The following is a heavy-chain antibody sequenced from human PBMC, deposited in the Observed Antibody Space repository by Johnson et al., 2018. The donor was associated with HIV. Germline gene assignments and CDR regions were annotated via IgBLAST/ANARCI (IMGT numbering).Heavy chain of an antibody. V-gene: IGHV3-15*04. D-gene: IGHD5-12*01. Sequence: VQLVESGGGLVKPGGSLRLSCATSGFTFSHAWMSWVRQAPGKGLEWVGHIESKADGGAADYAAPLEGRFTISRDDSKSTLYLQMNSLKTEDTAVYYCARRDGFDYGNAFDIWGQGTMVTVSS. CDR1: GFTFSHAW. J-gene: IGHJ3*02. CDR2: IESKADGGAA. CDR3: ARRDGFDYGNAFDI.